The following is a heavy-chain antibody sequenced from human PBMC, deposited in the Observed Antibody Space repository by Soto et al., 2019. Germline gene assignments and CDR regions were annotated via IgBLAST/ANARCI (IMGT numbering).Heavy chain of an antibody. D-gene: IGHD6-13*01. CDR2: ISSSGSTI. CDR1: VFTFSSYE. CDR3: AKAQTEIAAAGDYYYYGMDV. V-gene: IGHV3-48*03. Sequence: GGSLRLSCAASVFTFSSYEMNWVRQSPGKGLEWVSYISSSGSTIYYADSVKGRFTISRDNAKNTLYLQMNSLRAEDTAVYYCAKAQTEIAAAGDYYYYGMDVWGQGTTVT. J-gene: IGHJ6*02.